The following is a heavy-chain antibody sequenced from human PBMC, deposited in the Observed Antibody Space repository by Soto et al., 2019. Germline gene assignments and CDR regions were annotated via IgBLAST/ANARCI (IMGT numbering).Heavy chain of an antibody. J-gene: IGHJ4*02. D-gene: IGHD3-22*01. V-gene: IGHV1-69*13. CDR2: IIPVFGTT. Sequence: GASVKVSCKDTGGLFSSYAISWVRQAPGQGLEWMGGIIPVFGTTYYAQKFQDRVTITADESTNTAYMELSSLRSEDTAMYYCARGGSGYVWFNEFWGQGSLATVSS. CDR3: ARGGSGYVWFNEF. CDR1: GGLFSSYA.